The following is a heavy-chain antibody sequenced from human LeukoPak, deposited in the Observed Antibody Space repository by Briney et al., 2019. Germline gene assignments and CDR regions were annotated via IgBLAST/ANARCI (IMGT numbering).Heavy chain of an antibody. D-gene: IGHD2-15*01. CDR3: ARKVHCSGGSCYSYYFDY. V-gene: IGHV5-51*01. CDR1: GYSLTSYW. J-gene: IGHJ4*02. CDR2: IYPGDSDT. Sequence: GESLKISCKGSGYSLTSYWIGWVRQMPGKGLEWMGIIYPGDSDTRYSPSFQGQVTISADKSISTAYLQWSSLKASDTAMYYCARKVHCSGGSCYSYYFDYWGQGTLVTVSS.